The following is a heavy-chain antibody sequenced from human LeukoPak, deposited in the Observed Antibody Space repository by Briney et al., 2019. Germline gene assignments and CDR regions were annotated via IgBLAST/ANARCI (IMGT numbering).Heavy chain of an antibody. V-gene: IGHV5-51*01. CDR3: ARHVGPGMPVTTELSSYYYYHGMTS. CDR1: GYSFTSYW. J-gene: IGHJ6*04. D-gene: IGHD4-17*01. CDR2: IYPGDSST. Sequence: GESLKISCQSSGYSFTSYWIAWVRQMPGKGLEWMGIIYPGDSSTPYSPSFRGQVTISADKSITTVYLQWSSLEASDTAIYYCARHVGPGMPVTTELSSYYYYHGMTSGAKGPRSPSPQ.